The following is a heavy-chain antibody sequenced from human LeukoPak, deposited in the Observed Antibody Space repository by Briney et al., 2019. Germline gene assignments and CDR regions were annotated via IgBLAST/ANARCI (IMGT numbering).Heavy chain of an antibody. V-gene: IGHV3-53*01. CDR2: IYSGGNT. CDR1: GFTVSSNY. CDR3: AKGGSYYDSRLDY. Sequence: PGGSLRLSCAASGFTVSSNYMSWVRQAPGKGLEWVSVIYSGGNTYYADSVKGRFTISRDNSKNTLYLQMNSLRAEDTAVYYCAKGGSYYDSRLDYWGQGTLVTVSS. D-gene: IGHD3-22*01. J-gene: IGHJ4*02.